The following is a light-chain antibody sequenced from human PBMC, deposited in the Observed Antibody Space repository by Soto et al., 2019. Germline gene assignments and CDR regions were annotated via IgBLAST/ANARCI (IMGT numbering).Light chain of an antibody. CDR2: GAS. CDR3: QQYGYTPRT. V-gene: IGKV3-20*01. J-gene: IGKJ1*01. Sequence: DIVMTHSPAVLSVSLGERFSLSCGSSQSVSSSYLAWYKKKPGQAPRLLIYGASSRATGIPDRFSVIWSGTDFTLTIRRLEPEDCAVYYGQQYGYTPRTCGQGTKVDIK. CDR1: QSVSSSY.